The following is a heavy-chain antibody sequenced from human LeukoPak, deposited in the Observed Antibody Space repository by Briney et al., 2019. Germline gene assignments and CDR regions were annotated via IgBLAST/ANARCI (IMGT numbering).Heavy chain of an antibody. CDR2: IRYDGSNK. CDR1: GFTFSSYE. J-gene: IGHJ4*02. D-gene: IGHD6-19*01. CDR3: ASSSVAGSS. Sequence: TGGSLRLSCAASGFTFSSYEMNWVRQAPGKGLEWVAFIRYDGSNKYYADSVKGRFTISRDNSKNTLYLQMNSLRAEDTAVYYCASSSVAGSSWGQGTLVTVSS. V-gene: IGHV3-30*02.